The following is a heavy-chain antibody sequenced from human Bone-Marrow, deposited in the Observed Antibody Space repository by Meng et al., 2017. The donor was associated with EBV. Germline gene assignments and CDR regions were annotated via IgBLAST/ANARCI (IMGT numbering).Heavy chain of an antibody. Sequence: QVQLVESGAEVKKPGASVTVSCKASGYTFTGYYMHWVRQAPGQGLEWMGRINPNSGGTNYAQKFQGRVTMTRDTSISTAYMELSRLRSDDTAVYYCARVLGVIAAVPGYWGQGTLVTVSS. CDR3: ARVLGVIAAVPGY. V-gene: IGHV1-2*06. CDR1: GYTFTGYY. J-gene: IGHJ4*02. D-gene: IGHD6-13*01. CDR2: INPNSGGT.